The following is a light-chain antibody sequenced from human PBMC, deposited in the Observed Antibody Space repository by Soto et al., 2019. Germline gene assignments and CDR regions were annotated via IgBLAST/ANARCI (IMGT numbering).Light chain of an antibody. V-gene: IGLV4-69*01. Sequence: QLVLTQSPSASASLGASVKLTCTLSSGHSSYAIAWHQQQPEKGPRYLMTLDSDGSHTKGDAIPDRFSGSSSGAERYLTISCLQSEDEADYYCQTWGTGIHVVFGGGTKVTVL. CDR1: SGHSSYA. CDR2: LDSDGSH. CDR3: QTWGTGIHVV. J-gene: IGLJ2*01.